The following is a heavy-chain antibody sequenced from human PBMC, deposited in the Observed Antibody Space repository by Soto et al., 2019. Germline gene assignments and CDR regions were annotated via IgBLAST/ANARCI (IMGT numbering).Heavy chain of an antibody. CDR3: AREPAAIRRAFDI. V-gene: IGHV4-31*03. Sequence: LSLTCTVSGGSISIGGYYWSWIRQHPGKGLEWIGYIYYSGSTYYNPSLKSRVTISVDTSKNQFSLKLSSVTAADTAVYYCAREPAAIRRAFDIWGQGTMVTVSS. D-gene: IGHD2-2*02. CDR1: GGSISIGGYY. CDR2: IYYSGST. J-gene: IGHJ3*02.